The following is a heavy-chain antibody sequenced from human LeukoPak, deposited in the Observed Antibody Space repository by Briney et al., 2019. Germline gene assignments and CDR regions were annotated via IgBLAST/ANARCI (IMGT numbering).Heavy chain of an antibody. Sequence: GASVKVSCKASGYTFNIYYIIWVRQAPGQGLEWMGWISAYNGKTNYAQKLQGRITMTTDTSTTTAYMELRSLRSDDTAVYYCARVKEIFGSGSYLGDYWGQGTLVTVSS. CDR3: ARVKEIFGSGSYLGDY. V-gene: IGHV1-18*01. D-gene: IGHD3-10*01. CDR2: ISAYNGKT. CDR1: GYTFNIYY. J-gene: IGHJ4*02.